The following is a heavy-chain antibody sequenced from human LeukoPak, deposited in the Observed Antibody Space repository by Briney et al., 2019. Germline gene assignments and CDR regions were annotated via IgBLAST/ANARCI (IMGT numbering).Heavy chain of an antibody. CDR3: ATLGNYDMLTALSRTHAFDI. CDR1: GGSISSGGYY. Sequence: SQTLSLTCTVSGGSISSGGYYWRSIRQHPVKGLEWIGYIYYRGSTYYNPSLKSRVTISVDTSKNQFSLKLSSVTAADTAVYYCATLGNYDMLTALSRTHAFDIWGQGTLVTVSS. V-gene: IGHV4-31*03. J-gene: IGHJ4*02. CDR2: IYYRGST. D-gene: IGHD3-9*01.